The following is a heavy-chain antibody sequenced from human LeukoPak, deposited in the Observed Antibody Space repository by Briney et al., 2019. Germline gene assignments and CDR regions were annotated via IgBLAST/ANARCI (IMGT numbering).Heavy chain of an antibody. J-gene: IGHJ4*02. CDR2: ISGSGGST. V-gene: IGHV3-23*01. CDR1: GFTFSSYA. Sequence: GGSLRLSCAASGFTFSSYAMSWVRQAPGKGLEWVSAISGSGGSTYYADSVKGRFTISRDNSKNTLYLQMNSLGAEDTAVYYCAKGPDLYSSTPFDYWGQGTLVTVSS. CDR3: AKGPDLYSSTPFDY. D-gene: IGHD6-13*01.